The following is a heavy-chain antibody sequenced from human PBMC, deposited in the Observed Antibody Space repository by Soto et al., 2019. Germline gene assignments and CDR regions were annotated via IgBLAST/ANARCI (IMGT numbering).Heavy chain of an antibody. CDR1: GGTFSSYA. Sequence: SVKVSCKASGGTFSSYAISWVRQAPGQGLEWMGGIIPIFGTANYAQKFQGRVTITADESTSTAYMELSSLRSEDTAVYYCARTAYYDYVWGSYRPGPYYYGMDVWGQGTTVTVSS. V-gene: IGHV1-69*13. CDR3: ARTAYYDYVWGSYRPGPYYYGMDV. D-gene: IGHD3-16*02. J-gene: IGHJ6*02. CDR2: IIPIFGTA.